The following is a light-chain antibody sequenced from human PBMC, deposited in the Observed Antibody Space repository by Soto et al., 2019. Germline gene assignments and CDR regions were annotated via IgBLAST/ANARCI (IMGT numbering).Light chain of an antibody. CDR2: DAS. CDR3: QHYESLPPLT. Sequence: DIQMTQSPPSLSASVGDRVTITCQASQDISNYLNWYQQKPGKAPKLLIYDASNLETGVPSSLSRSGSGTDFTFTISRLQPEDIATYYCQHYESLPPLTFGGGAKVEIK. V-gene: IGKV1-33*01. J-gene: IGKJ4*01. CDR1: QDISNY.